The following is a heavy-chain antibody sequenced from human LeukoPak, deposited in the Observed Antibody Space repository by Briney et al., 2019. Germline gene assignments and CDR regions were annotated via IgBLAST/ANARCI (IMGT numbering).Heavy chain of an antibody. CDR1: GYTFTNYG. CDR3: ARGCSSATCYHGIGWFDP. J-gene: IGHJ5*02. CDR2: IGAYNDNT. D-gene: IGHD2-2*01. Sequence: ASVKVSCKASGYTFTNYGINWVRQAPGQGLEWMGWIGAYNDNTNYAQKLQGRVTMTTDTYTSTAYIELRSLRSDDTAVYYCARGCSSATCYHGIGWFDPWGQGTLVTVSS. V-gene: IGHV1-18*01.